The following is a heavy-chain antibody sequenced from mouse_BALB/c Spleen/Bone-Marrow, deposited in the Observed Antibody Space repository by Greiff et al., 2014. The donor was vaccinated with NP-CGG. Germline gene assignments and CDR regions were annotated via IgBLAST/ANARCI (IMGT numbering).Heavy chain of an antibody. D-gene: IGHD1-1*01. J-gene: IGHJ1*01. CDR2: ISGGGSYT. V-gene: IGHV5-9-2*01. CDR1: GFTFSSYG. Sequence: EVMLVESGGGLVKPGGSLKLSCAASGFTFSSYGMSWVRQTPEKRLEWVATISGGGSYTYFSDSVKGRFTISRDNAKNNLNLQMSSLRSEDTALYYCARSFGSSYWYFDVWGAGITVTVSS. CDR3: ARSFGSSYWYFDV.